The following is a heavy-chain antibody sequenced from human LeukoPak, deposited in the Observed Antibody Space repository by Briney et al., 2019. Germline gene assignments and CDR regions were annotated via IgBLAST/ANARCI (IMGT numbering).Heavy chain of an antibody. CDR3: AIDDYYDSSGYYGDWYFDL. J-gene: IGHJ2*01. CDR1: GGSISGGSYY. V-gene: IGHV4-61*02. Sequence: PSETLSLTCAVSGGSISGGSYYWSWIRQPAGKGLEWVVRIYTSGSTNYNPSLNSRVTISVHTSKNQFSLKLSSVNAADTGVYYCAIDDYYDSSGYYGDWYFDLWGRGTLVTVSS. CDR2: IYTSGST. D-gene: IGHD3-22*01.